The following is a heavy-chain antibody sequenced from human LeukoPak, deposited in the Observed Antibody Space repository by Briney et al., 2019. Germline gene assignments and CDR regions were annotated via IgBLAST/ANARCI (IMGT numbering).Heavy chain of an antibody. Sequence: TGESLKISCKGSGYSFTSYWIGWVRQMPGKGLEWMGIIYPGDSDTRYSPSFQGQVTISADKSISTAYLQWSSLKASDTALYFCARRDSSSWYYYFDYWGQGTLVTVSS. CDR3: ARRDSSSWYYYFDY. CDR2: IYPGDSDT. V-gene: IGHV5-51*01. CDR1: GYSFTSYW. D-gene: IGHD6-13*01. J-gene: IGHJ4*02.